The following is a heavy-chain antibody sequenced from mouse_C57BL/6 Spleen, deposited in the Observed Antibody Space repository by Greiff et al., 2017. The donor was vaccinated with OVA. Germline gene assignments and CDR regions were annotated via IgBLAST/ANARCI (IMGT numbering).Heavy chain of an antibody. J-gene: IGHJ2*01. CDR3: ARWAPYYFDY. V-gene: IGHV1-76*01. Sequence: VQLVESGAELVRPGASVKLSCKASGYTFTDYYINWVKQRPGQGLEWIARIYPGSGNTYYNEKFKGKATLTAEKSSSTAYMQLSSLTSEDSAVYFCARWAPYYFDYWGQGTTLTVSS. CDR1: GYTFTDYY. CDR2: IYPGSGNT.